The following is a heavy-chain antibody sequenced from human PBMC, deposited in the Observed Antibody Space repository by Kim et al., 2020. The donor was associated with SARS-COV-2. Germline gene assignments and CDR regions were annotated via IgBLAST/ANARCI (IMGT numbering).Heavy chain of an antibody. CDR2: IYSSGST. CDR1: GGSIRNYF. D-gene: IGHD5-12*01. CDR3: ARGGWLKTNWFDP. J-gene: IGHJ5*02. V-gene: IGHV4-59*01. Sequence: SETLSLTCTVSGGSIRNYFWSWIRQSPGKGLEWIGYIYSSGSTTYKSSLKNRVTISVDTSKNHFSLKLSSVTAADTAMYYCARGGWLKTNWFDPWGQGILVTVSS.